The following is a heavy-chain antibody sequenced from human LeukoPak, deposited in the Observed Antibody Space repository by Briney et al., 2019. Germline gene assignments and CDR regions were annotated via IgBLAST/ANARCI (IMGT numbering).Heavy chain of an antibody. V-gene: IGHV4-39*01. Sequence: SETLSLTCTVSGGSISSSSYYWGWIRQPPGKGLEWIGTIHYRGNTYYNPSLKSRVAISVDTSKNQFSLKLTSVTAADTAMYYCALRHPTGYYMDVWGKGTTVTISS. CDR3: ALRHPTGYYMDV. J-gene: IGHJ6*03. CDR1: GGSISSSSYY. D-gene: IGHD1-14*01. CDR2: IHYRGNT.